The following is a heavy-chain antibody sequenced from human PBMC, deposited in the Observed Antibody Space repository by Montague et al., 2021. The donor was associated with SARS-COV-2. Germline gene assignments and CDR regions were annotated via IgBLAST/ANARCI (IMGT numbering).Heavy chain of an antibody. CDR1: GASLSSDSLS. J-gene: IGHJ3*01. D-gene: IGHD2-2*03. Sequence: VSPGASLSSDSLSWHWNRQSPSRGLEWLASTYYRSKWYNDSAPSVSGRATVKPDTSRNQFSLHLDSVTPEDTALYFCARKMDSSFDVWGKGTMVIVSS. V-gene: IGHV6-1*01. CDR3: ARKMDSSFDV. CDR2: TYYRSKWYN.